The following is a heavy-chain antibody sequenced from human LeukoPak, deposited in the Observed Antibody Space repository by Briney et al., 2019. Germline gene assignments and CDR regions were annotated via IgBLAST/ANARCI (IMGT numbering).Heavy chain of an antibody. D-gene: IGHD6-13*01. CDR2: IKNKRDGGTA. CDR1: GFTFTDAW. J-gene: IGHJ4*02. Sequence: AGGSLRLSCAASGFTFTDAWMNWVRQAPGKGLGWVGHIKNKRDGGTADYAAPVKGRFTISRDDSKTTAYLQMNRLKTEDSAVYYCTTGYASNWYVWGQGTLVTVSS. V-gene: IGHV3-15*01. CDR3: TTGYASNWYV.